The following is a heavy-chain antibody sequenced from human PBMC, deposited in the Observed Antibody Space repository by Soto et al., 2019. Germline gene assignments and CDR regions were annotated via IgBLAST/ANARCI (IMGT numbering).Heavy chain of an antibody. D-gene: IGHD5-18*01. J-gene: IGHJ4*02. V-gene: IGHV3-30*02. CDR1: GFTFSSYG. CDR2: IWYDGSNK. CDR3: AKSSGRDTYNYGSTLDY. Sequence: PGGSLRLSCAASGFTFSSYGMHWVRQAPGKGLEWVAVIWYDGSNKYYADSVKGRFTISRDNSKNTLYLQMNSLRAEDTALYYCAKSSGRDTYNYGSTLDYWGQGALVTVSS.